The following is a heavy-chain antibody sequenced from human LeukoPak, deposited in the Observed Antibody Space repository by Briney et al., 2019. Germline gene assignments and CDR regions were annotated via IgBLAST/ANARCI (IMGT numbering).Heavy chain of an antibody. CDR1: GYSISSGYY. CDR2: IYHSGST. J-gene: IGHJ4*02. D-gene: IGHD2-2*01. Sequence: SETLSLTCAVSGYSISSGYYWGWIRQPPGKGLEWIGSIYHSGSTYYNPSLKSRVTISVDTSKNQFSLKLSSVTAADTAVYYCARLRTVVVPAGLFDYWGQGTLVTVSS. V-gene: IGHV4-38-2*01. CDR3: ARLRTVVVPAGLFDY.